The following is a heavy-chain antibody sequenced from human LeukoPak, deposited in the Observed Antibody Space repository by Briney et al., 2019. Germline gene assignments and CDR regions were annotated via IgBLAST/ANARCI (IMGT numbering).Heavy chain of an antibody. CDR2: IYSGGST. CDR1: GFTVSSNH. D-gene: IGHD1-14*01. CDR3: ARENLGAFDI. J-gene: IGHJ3*02. V-gene: IGHV3-53*01. Sequence: GGSLRLSCAASGFTVSSNHMSWVRQAPGKGLEWVSVIYSGGSTYYADSVKGRFAISRDNSKNTLYLQMNSLRAEDTAVYYCARENLGAFDIWGQGTMVTVSS.